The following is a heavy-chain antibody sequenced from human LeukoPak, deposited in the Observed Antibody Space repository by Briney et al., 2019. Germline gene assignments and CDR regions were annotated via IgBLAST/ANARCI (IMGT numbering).Heavy chain of an antibody. V-gene: IGHV3-30*04. D-gene: IGHD5-18*01. J-gene: IGHJ5*02. Sequence: GGSLRLSCAASGFTFSSYAMHWVRQAPGKGLEWVAVISYDGSNKYYAGSVKGRFTISRDNSKNTLYLQMNSLRAEDTAVYYCARDLAAMVTLNWFDPWGQGTLVTVSS. CDR2: ISYDGSNK. CDR1: GFTFSSYA. CDR3: ARDLAAMVTLNWFDP.